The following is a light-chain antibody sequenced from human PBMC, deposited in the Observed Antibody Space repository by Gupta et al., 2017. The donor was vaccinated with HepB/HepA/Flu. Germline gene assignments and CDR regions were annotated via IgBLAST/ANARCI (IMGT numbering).Light chain of an antibody. CDR3: QHAGSSPFT. CDR1: QSVRNGL. V-gene: IGKV3-20*01. Sequence: DIVLTQSPGSLSMSPGERATLSCRTSQSVRNGLSWFQQKPGQPPRLLIYDASTRATGIPDRFSGSSSATYFTLTITILAPEDFAVYCCQHAGSSPFTFGQGTKLDIK. J-gene: IGKJ2*01. CDR2: DAS.